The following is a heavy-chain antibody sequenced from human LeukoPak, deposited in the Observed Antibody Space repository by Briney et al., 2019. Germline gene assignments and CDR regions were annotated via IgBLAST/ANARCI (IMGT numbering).Heavy chain of an antibody. CDR2: ISYDGSNK. Sequence: PGRSLRLSCAASGFTFSSYGMHWVRQAPGKGLEWVAVISYDGSNKYYADSVKGRFAISTDNSKNTLYLQMNSLRVEDTAVYFCAARKVRGVWFYLDYWGQGTLVTVSS. D-gene: IGHD3-10*01. CDR3: AARKVRGVWFYLDY. J-gene: IGHJ4*02. CDR1: GFTFSSYG. V-gene: IGHV3-30*03.